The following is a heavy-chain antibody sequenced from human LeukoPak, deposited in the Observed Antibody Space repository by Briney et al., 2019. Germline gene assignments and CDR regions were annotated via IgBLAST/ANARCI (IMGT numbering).Heavy chain of an antibody. CDR3: ATGGLFGEADFDY. Sequence: GGSLRLSCVASGFTFSSYSMNWVRQAPGKGLEWVSSISSSSSYIYYADSVKGRFTISRDNAKNSLYLQMNSLRAEDTAVYYCATGGLFGEADFDYWGQGTLVTVSS. V-gene: IGHV3-21*01. D-gene: IGHD3-10*02. CDR1: GFTFSSYS. CDR2: ISSSSSYI. J-gene: IGHJ4*02.